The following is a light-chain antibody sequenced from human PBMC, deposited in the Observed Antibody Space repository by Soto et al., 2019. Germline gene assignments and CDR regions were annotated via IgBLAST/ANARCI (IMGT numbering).Light chain of an antibody. J-gene: IGKJ3*01. CDR3: QQAKSFPLT. V-gene: IGKV1-12*01. Sequence: DIQMTQSPSSLSASVGDRVTITCRASQDIGSWLAWYQQKPGKAPKILIYAAASLHTGVPFRFSATFSGTDFTLTINSLQPEDVGTYFCQQAKSFPLTFGPGTKVDIK. CDR2: AAA. CDR1: QDIGSW.